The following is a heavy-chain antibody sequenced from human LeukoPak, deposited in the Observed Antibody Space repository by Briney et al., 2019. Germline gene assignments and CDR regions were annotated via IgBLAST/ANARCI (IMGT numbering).Heavy chain of an antibody. CDR2: ISGSGGST. Sequence: PGASLRLSCAASGFTFSSYAMGWVRQAPGKGLEWVSAISGSGGSTYYADSVKGRFTISRDNSKNTLYLQMNSLRAEDTAVYYCAKDLTVVVVAAISLPNYYGMDVWGQGTTVTVSS. V-gene: IGHV3-23*01. CDR1: GFTFSSYA. J-gene: IGHJ6*02. CDR3: AKDLTVVVVAAISLPNYYGMDV. D-gene: IGHD2-15*01.